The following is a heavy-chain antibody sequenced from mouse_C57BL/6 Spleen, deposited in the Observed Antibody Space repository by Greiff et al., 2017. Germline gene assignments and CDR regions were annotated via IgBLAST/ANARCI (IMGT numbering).Heavy chain of an antibody. Sequence: VQLMESGAELVRPGASVKLSCKASGYTFTDYYINWVKQRPGQGLEWIARIYPGSGNTYYNEKFKGKATLTAEKSSSTAYMQLSSLTSEDSAVYFCARTYYDYDGEAWFAYWGQGTLVTVSA. V-gene: IGHV1-76*01. CDR1: GYTFTDYY. J-gene: IGHJ3*01. D-gene: IGHD2-4*01. CDR3: ARTYYDYDGEAWFAY. CDR2: IYPGSGNT.